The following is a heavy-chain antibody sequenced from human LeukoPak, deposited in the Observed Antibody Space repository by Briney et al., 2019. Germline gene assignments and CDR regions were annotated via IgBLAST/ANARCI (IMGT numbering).Heavy chain of an antibody. CDR1: GYTFTSYG. Sequence: ASVKVSCKASGYTFTSYGISWVRQAPGQGLEWMGWINPNSGGTNYAQKFQGRVTMTRDTSISTAYMELSRLRSDDTAVYYCAADRGGIDFGDPYGAFDIWGQGTMVTVSS. D-gene: IGHD4-17*01. V-gene: IGHV1-2*02. CDR3: AADRGGIDFGDPYGAFDI. CDR2: INPNSGGT. J-gene: IGHJ3*02.